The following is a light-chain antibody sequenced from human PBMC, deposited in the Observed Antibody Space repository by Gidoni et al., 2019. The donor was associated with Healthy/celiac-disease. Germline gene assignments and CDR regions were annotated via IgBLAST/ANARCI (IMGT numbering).Light chain of an antibody. CDR1: QSVSSN. V-gene: IGKV3-15*01. J-gene: IGKJ2*03. Sequence: EIVMTQSPATLSVSPGERATLSCRASQSVSSNLAWYQQKPGQAPRLLIYGASTRATGIPARFSGSGSGTEFTLTITSLQYEDFAVYYCQQYNNWPYSFGQXAKLEIK. CDR2: GAS. CDR3: QQYNNWPYS.